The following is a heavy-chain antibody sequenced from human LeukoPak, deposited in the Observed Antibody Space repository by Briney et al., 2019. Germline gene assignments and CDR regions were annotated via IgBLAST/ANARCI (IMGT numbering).Heavy chain of an antibody. Sequence: GGSLRLFCAASGFHISSYSMNWVTQAPGEGLEGVSHISSCGTTIYYADSVQGRFTISRDNAKNSLYLQMNSLRDEDTAVYYCARDTFFGIYYLGYVFDYWGQGNLVTVSS. D-gene: IGHD5-12*01. CDR1: GFHISSYS. CDR3: ARDTFFGIYYLGYVFDY. CDR2: ISSCGTTI. J-gene: IGHJ4*02. V-gene: IGHV3-48*02.